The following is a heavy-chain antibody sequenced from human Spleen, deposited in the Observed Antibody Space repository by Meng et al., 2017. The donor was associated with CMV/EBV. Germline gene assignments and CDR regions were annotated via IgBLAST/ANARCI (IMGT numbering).Heavy chain of an antibody. J-gene: IGHJ6*02. CDR1: GFTFSDYY. CDR3: ARETGYCSSTSCSRPPMDV. Sequence: GGSLRLSCAASGFTFSDYYMSWIRQAPGKGLEWVSYISSSGSTIYYADSVKGRFTISRDNAKNSLYLQMNSLRAEDTAVYYCARETGYCSSTSCSRPPMDVWGQGTTVTVSS. D-gene: IGHD2-2*03. V-gene: IGHV3-11*04. CDR2: ISSSGSTI.